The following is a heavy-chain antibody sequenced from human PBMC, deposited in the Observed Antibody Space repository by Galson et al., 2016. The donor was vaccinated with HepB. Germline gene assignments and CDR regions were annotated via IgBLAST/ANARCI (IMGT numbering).Heavy chain of an antibody. V-gene: IGHV3-23*01. D-gene: IGHD2-21*01. J-gene: IGHJ2*01. CDR2: ISGSGGST. CDR1: GFTFSTYA. Sequence: SLRLSCAASGFTFSTYAMSWVRQAPGKGLEWVSVISGSGGSTYHAGSVKGRFTVSRDNSKNALYLQMNSLRVDDTAFYYCARAGRRGTVLIAHKGYLDLWGPGSLVTVSS. CDR3: ARAGRRGTVLIAHKGYLDL.